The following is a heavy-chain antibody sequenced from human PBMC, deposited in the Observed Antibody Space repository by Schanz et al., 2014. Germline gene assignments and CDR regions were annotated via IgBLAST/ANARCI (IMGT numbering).Heavy chain of an antibody. CDR1: GFTFSSYA. Sequence: EVQLVESGGGLVQPGGSLRLSCAASGFTFSSYAMSWVRQAPGKGLEWVSAISGSGGSTSYADSVKGRFTISRDNSKNTLYLQMNSLRAEDTAVYYCAKTPREYCNYDNCPNWFDSWGQGTLVTASS. V-gene: IGHV3-23*04. J-gene: IGHJ5*01. CDR2: ISGSGGST. D-gene: IGHD2-15*01. CDR3: AKTPREYCNYDNCPNWFDS.